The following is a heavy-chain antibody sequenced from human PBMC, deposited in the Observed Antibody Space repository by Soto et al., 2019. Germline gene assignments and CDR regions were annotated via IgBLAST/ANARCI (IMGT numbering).Heavy chain of an antibody. CDR1: GYAFTTYG. D-gene: IGHD1-1*01. CDR3: ARGRYGDY. V-gene: IGHV1-18*01. J-gene: IGHJ4*02. CDR2: ISAHNGNT. Sequence: QVHLVQSGAEVKKPGASVKVSCKDSGYAFTTYGITWVRQAPGQGLEWMGWISAHNGNTNYAQKLQGRVTVTRDTSTSTAYMELRSLRSADTAVYYCARGRYGDYWGQGALVTVSS.